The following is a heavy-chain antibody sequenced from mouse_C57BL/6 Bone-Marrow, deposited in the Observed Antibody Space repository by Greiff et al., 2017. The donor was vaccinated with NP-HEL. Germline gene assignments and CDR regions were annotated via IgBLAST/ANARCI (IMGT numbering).Heavy chain of an antibody. Sequence: EVKLVESGGGLVQPGGSLSLSCAASGFTFTDYYMSWVRQPPGKALEWLGFIRNKANGYTTEYSASVEGRFTISSDNSHSILYLQMNALRAEDSATYYCARYELRYWYFDGWGTGTTVTVSS. D-gene: IGHD1-1*01. CDR2: IRNKANGYTT. V-gene: IGHV7-3*01. J-gene: IGHJ1*03. CDR3: ARYELRYWYFDG. CDR1: GFTFTDYY.